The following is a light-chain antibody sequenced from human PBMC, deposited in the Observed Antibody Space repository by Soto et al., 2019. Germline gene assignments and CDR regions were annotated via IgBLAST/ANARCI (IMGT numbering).Light chain of an antibody. J-gene: IGKJ2*01. CDR2: LAS. Sequence: DIVMTQSPDSLAVSLGERATINCKSSQSVLYSSNNKNYLAWYQQKPGQPPKLLIYLASTRESGVPDRFSGSGSGTDFTLTISSLQAEDVAVYYCQQYYSTPPMSTFGQGTKLEIK. CDR1: QSVLYSSNNKNY. V-gene: IGKV4-1*01. CDR3: QQYYSTPPMST.